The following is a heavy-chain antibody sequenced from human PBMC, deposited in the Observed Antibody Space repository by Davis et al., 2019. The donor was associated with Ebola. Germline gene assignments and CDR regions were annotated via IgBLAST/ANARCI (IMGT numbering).Heavy chain of an antibody. Sequence: GGSLRLSCAASGFTFGDYAMHWVRQAPGKGLEWGAGISWNSGYIDYADSVKGRFTISRDNAKNSLYLQMNTALYYCAKGGPVAVAGTGVVLWGQGTLVTVSS. CDR3: AVAGTGVVL. J-gene: IGHJ4*02. D-gene: IGHD6-19*01. CDR2: ISWNSGYI. V-gene: IGHV3-9*01. CDR1: GFTFGDYA.